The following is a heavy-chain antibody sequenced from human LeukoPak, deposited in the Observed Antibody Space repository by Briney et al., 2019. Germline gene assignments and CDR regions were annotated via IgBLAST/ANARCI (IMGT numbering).Heavy chain of an antibody. V-gene: IGHV3-53*01. J-gene: IGHJ4*02. CDR2: IYSGGTT. Sequence: GGSLRLSCAASGFTASDNYMSWVRQAPGKGLEWVSLIYSGGTTDYADSVKGRFTISRDISKNTLSLQMSSLRAEDTAVYYCAGGTDFWSGYSFDSWGQGTLVTVSS. CDR1: GFTASDNY. D-gene: IGHD3-3*01. CDR3: AGGTDFWSGYSFDS.